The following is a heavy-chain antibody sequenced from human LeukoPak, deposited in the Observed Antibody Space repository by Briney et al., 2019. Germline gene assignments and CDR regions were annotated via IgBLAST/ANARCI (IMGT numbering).Heavy chain of an antibody. CDR3: ARHPLYYDILTGYYSQGTDY. Sequence: SETLSLTCTVSGGSISSGGYYWGWIRQPPGKGLEWIGSIYYSGSTYYNPSLKSRVTISVDTSKNQFSLKLSSVTAADTAVYYCARHPLYYDILTGYYSQGTDYWGQGTLVTVSS. CDR1: GGSISSGGYY. CDR2: IYYSGST. V-gene: IGHV4-39*01. J-gene: IGHJ4*02. D-gene: IGHD3-9*01.